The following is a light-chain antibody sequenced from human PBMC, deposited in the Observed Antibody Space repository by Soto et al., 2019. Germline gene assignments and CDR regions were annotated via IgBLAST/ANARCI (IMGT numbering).Light chain of an antibody. CDR3: QQSYSTPIT. J-gene: IGKJ5*01. CDR2: AAS. V-gene: IGKV1-39*01. Sequence: DIQMTQSPSSLSASVGDRVTITCRASQSISSYLNWYQQKPGKAPKLLIYAASSLQSGVPSRFIGIGSGTNFTLTVSIRQPEDFATYYCQQSYSTPITFGQGTRLE. CDR1: QSISSY.